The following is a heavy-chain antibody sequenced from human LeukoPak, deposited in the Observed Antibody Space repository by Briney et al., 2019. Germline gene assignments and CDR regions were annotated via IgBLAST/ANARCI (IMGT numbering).Heavy chain of an antibody. CDR2: ISPSGDIT. Sequence: GGSLRLSCAGSGFSFSSHGMNWVRQAPGKGLEWVSGISPSGDITYYTDSVRGRFTISRDNAKNSLYLQMNSLRAEDTAVYYCARDGGGSYSPLDYWGQGTLVTVSS. V-gene: IGHV3-23*01. CDR3: ARDGGGSYSPLDY. CDR1: GFSFSSHG. J-gene: IGHJ4*02. D-gene: IGHD1-26*01.